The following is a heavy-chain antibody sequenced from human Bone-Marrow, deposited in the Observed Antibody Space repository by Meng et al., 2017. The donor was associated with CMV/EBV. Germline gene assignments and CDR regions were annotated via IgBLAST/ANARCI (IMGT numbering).Heavy chain of an antibody. D-gene: IGHD6-19*01. V-gene: IGHV3-33*01. J-gene: IGHJ5*02. Sequence: FHNYGIDLVRPAPGKGLEWVAVIWYDGSNKYYADSVKGPFTLSRNNSKNTLYLQMNSLRAEDTAVYYCARDRVGYSSGRGGHNWFDPWGQGTLVTVSS. CDR1: FHNYG. CDR3: ARDRVGYSSGRGGHNWFDP. CDR2: IWYDGSNK.